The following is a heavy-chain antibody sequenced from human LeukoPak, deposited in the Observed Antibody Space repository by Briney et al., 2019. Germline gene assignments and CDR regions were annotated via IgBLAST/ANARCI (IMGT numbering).Heavy chain of an antibody. J-gene: IGHJ4*02. Sequence: SETLSLTCTVSGGSISSYYWSWIRQPPGKGLEWIGYFYHSGSTNYNPSLKSRVTISVDTFKNHFSLKLSSVTAADTAVYYCARGQWLPVFDFWGQGTLVTVSS. CDR2: FYHSGST. V-gene: IGHV4-59*01. CDR3: ARGQWLPVFDF. D-gene: IGHD3-22*01. CDR1: GGSISSYY.